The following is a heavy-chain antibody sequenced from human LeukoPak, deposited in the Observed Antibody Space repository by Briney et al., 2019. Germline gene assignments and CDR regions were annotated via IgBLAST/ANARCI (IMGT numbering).Heavy chain of an antibody. CDR2: IKTDGSSA. CDR3: VRDGDGYNFDY. J-gene: IGHJ4*02. V-gene: IGHV3-74*03. CDR1: GFTFNRYW. D-gene: IGHD5-24*01. Sequence: PGGSLRLSCAASGFTFNRYWMHWARQAPGKGLVWVSRIKTDGSSAEYADSVKGRFTISRDNAKNTLYLEMNSLRAEDTAVYYCVRDGDGYNFDYWRQGNLVTVSS.